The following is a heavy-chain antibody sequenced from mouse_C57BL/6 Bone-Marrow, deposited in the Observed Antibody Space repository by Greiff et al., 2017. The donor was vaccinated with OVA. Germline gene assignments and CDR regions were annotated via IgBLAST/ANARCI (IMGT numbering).Heavy chain of an antibody. V-gene: IGHV14-3*01. Sequence: EVQRVESVAELVRPGASVKLSCTASGFTIKNTYMHWVKQRPEQGLEWIGRIDPANGNTKYAPKFQGKATITADTSSNTAYLQLSSLTSEDTAIYYCARPSYYGSSSLYFDYWGQGTTLTVSS. J-gene: IGHJ2*01. D-gene: IGHD1-1*01. CDR1: GFTIKNTY. CDR3: ARPSYYGSSSLYFDY. CDR2: IDPANGNT.